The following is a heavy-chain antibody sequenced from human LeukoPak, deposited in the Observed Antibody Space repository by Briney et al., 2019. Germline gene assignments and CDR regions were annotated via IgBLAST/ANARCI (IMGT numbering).Heavy chain of an antibody. V-gene: IGHV3-30-3*01. D-gene: IGHD1-26*01. J-gene: IGHJ4*02. CDR2: ISYDGSNK. CDR1: GFTFSSYA. CDR3: ARGTGRSGSYGFDY. Sequence: GGSLRLSCAASGFTFSSYAMHWVRQAPGKGLKWVAVISYDGSNKYYADSVKGRFTISRDNSKNTLYLQMNSLRAEDTAVYYCARGTGRSGSYGFDYWGQGTLVTVSS.